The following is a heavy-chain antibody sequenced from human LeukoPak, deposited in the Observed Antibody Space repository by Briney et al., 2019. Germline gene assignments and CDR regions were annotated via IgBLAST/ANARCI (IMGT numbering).Heavy chain of an antibody. Sequence: GGSLRLSCAAPGFTFSVYDMYWIRQSPGKGLECVSVISRGGISYYADSVKGRFTISRDNSKNTLYLQMNSLRAEGTAVYYCAKSDCGTIGCKLLNYWGQGTLVTVSS. J-gene: IGHJ4*02. CDR2: ISRGGIS. V-gene: IGHV3-23*01. CDR3: AKSDCGTIGCKLLNY. D-gene: IGHD2-21*01. CDR1: GFTFSVYD.